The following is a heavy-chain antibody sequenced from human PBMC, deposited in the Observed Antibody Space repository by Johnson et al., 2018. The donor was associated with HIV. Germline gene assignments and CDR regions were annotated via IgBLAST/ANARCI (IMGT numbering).Heavy chain of an antibody. D-gene: IGHD2-21*01. CDR1: GFTFSSYG. CDR2: ISYDGSNK. CDR3: AKVGRIVVAIGNDAFDI. V-gene: IGHV3-30*18. Sequence: QEKLVESGGGVVQPGRSLRLSCAASGFTFSSYGMHWVRQAPGKGLEWVAVISYDGSNKYYADSVKGRFTISRDNSRNTLYLQMNTLRTEDTALYYCAKVGRIVVAIGNDAFDIWGQGTMVTVSS. J-gene: IGHJ3*02.